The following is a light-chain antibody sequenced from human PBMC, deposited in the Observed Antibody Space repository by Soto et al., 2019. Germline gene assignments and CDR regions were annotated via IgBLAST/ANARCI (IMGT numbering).Light chain of an antibody. CDR1: QSVGSSY. V-gene: IGKV3-20*01. CDR2: GAS. J-gene: IGKJ1*01. CDR3: QQYGESPWT. Sequence: EIVLTQSPGTLSLSPGERATLSCRASQSVGSSYLAWYRQKPGQAPRLLIYGASSRATAIPDRFSGSGAGTDFTLTISRLEPEDFAVYYCQQYGESPWTFGQGTKVDIK.